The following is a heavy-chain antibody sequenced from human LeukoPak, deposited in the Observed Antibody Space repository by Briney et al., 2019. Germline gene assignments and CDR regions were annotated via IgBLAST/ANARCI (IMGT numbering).Heavy chain of an antibody. D-gene: IGHD6-13*01. CDR3: ARGGIAAAVDYFDY. J-gene: IGHJ4*02. CDR2: ISAYNGDT. Sequence: ASVKVSCKASGYTFTSYGISWVRQAPGQGLEWMGWISAYNGDTNYAQKLQGRVTMTTDTSTSTAYMELRSLRSGDTAVYYCARGGIAAAVDYFDYWGQGTLVTVSS. CDR1: GYTFTSYG. V-gene: IGHV1-18*01.